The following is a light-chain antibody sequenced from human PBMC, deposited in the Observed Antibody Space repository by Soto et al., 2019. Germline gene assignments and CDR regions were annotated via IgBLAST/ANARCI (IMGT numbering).Light chain of an antibody. CDR1: QDVSNY. CDR2: DAS. Sequence: EIQMTQSPSSLSASVGDRVTITCQASQDVSNYLNWYQQKLGKAPKLLLYDASNLETGVPSRFSGSGSGTYFSFTISCLQPEDFATYYCQQYSNLITFGQGTRLENK. V-gene: IGKV1-33*01. J-gene: IGKJ5*01. CDR3: QQYSNLIT.